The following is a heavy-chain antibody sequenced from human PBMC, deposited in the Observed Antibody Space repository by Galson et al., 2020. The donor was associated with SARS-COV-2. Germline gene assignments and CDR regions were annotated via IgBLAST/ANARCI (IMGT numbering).Heavy chain of an antibody. Sequence: GESLKISCAASGFTFSSYGMHWVRQAPGKGLEWVAVIWYDGSNKYYADSVTGRFTISRDNSKNTLYLQMNSLRAEDTAVYYCARDNPLLWAFDYWAREPWSPSPQ. CDR1: GFTFSSYG. CDR3: ARDNPLLWAFDY. CDR2: IWYDGSNK. V-gene: IGHV3-33*01. J-gene: IGHJ4*02. D-gene: IGHD3-10*01.